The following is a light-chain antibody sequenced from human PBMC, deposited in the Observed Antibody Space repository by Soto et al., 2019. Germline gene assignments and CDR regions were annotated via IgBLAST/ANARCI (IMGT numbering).Light chain of an antibody. J-gene: IGKJ4*01. CDR1: QSVSSY. Sequence: EIVLTQSPGTLSLSPGERATLSCRASQSVSSYLAWYQQKPGQAPRLLIYDASNRATGIPARFSGSGSGTDFTLTISSLEPEDFAVYYCQQRSNWPFALTFGGGTKVDIK. V-gene: IGKV3-11*01. CDR3: QQRSNWPFALT. CDR2: DAS.